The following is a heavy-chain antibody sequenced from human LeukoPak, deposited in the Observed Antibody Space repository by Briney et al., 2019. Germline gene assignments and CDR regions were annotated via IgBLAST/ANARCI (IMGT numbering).Heavy chain of an antibody. CDR3: ARGLMGSSSWYRGFYFDY. CDR1: GGSISSSSYY. CDR2: IYYSGST. Sequence: SETLSLTCTVSGGSISSSSYYWGWIRQPPGKGLEWIGSIYYSGSTYYNPSLKSRVTISVDTSKNQFSLKLSSVTAADTAVYYCARGLMGSSSWYRGFYFDYWGQGTLVTVSS. D-gene: IGHD6-13*01. V-gene: IGHV4-39*07. J-gene: IGHJ4*02.